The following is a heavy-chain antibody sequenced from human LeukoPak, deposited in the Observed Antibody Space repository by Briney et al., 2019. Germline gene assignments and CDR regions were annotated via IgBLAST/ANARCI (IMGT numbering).Heavy chain of an antibody. V-gene: IGHV4-39*07. D-gene: IGHD6-19*01. J-gene: IGHJ4*02. CDR3: AGSSGWLDY. Sequence: SETLSLTCTVSGGSISTDNCYWGWIRQPPGKGLEWIGSIYYNGNTYYNPSLKSRITISVDTSKNQFSLKVNSVTAADTAVYYCAGSSGWLDYWGQGTLVTVSS. CDR1: GGSISTDNCY. CDR2: IYYNGNT.